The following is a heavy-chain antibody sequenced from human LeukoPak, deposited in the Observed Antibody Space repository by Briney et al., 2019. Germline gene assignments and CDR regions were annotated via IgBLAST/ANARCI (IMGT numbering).Heavy chain of an antibody. Sequence: PGGSLRLSCAASGFSFSSYWMTWVRQAPGKGLEWVANMNEDGSEKYYVDSVTGRFTISRDNAKNSLYLQMNSLRAEDTAVYYCARDNYRKFDYWGQGTLVIVSS. CDR3: ARDNYRKFDY. V-gene: IGHV3-7*01. CDR1: GFSFSSYW. J-gene: IGHJ4*02. D-gene: IGHD4-11*01. CDR2: MNEDGSEK.